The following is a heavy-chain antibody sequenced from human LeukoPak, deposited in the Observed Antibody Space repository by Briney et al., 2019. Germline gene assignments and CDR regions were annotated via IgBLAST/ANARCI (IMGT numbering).Heavy chain of an antibody. D-gene: IGHD6-19*01. J-gene: IGHJ3*02. CDR3: ARVIPVAGTGGPDAFDI. V-gene: IGHV4-61*02. CDR2: IYTSGST. Sequence: SETLSLTCTVSGGSISSGSYYWSWIRQPAGKGLEWIGRIYTSGSTNYNPSLKSRVTISVDTSKNQFSLKLSSVTAADTAVYYCARVIPVAGTGGPDAFDIWGQGTMVTVSS. CDR1: GGSISSGSYY.